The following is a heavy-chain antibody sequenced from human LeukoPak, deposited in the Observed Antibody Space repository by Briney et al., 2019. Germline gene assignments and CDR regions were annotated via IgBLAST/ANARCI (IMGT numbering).Heavy chain of an antibody. J-gene: IGHJ3*02. Sequence: PSETLSLTCTVSGGSISSYYWSWIRQPPGKGLEWIGYIYYSGSTNYNPSLKSRVTISVDTSKNQFSLKLSSVTAADTAVYYCAREGAAHCGGDCYDDAFDIWGQGTMVTVFS. CDR2: IYYSGST. V-gene: IGHV4-59*01. CDR3: AREGAAHCGGDCYDDAFDI. CDR1: GGSISSYY. D-gene: IGHD2-21*02.